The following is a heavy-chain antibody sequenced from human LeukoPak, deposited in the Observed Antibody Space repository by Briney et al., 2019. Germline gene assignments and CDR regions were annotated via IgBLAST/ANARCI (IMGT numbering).Heavy chain of an antibody. Sequence: ASVKVSCKVSGYTFTSYYMHWVRQAPGQGLEWMGIINPSGGSTSYAQKFQGRVTMTRDMSTSTVYMELSSLRSEDTAVYYCARGVVINSYYYYMDVWGKGTTVTVSS. J-gene: IGHJ6*03. CDR1: GYTFTSYY. CDR2: INPSGGST. V-gene: IGHV1-46*01. D-gene: IGHD3-22*01. CDR3: ARGVVINSYYYYMDV.